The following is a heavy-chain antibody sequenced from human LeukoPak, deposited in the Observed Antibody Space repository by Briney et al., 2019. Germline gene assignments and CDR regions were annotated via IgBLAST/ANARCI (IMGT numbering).Heavy chain of an antibody. Sequence: ASVKDSFKATGYTYTSYDINWVRPARAQGLAWVGWMNPNSANTDYAQKFQGRVTMTRDTSISAAYMELSSPRSDDTAGYYCVRAQSGWLNWFDPWGQGTLVTVSS. D-gene: IGHD6-19*01. CDR2: MNPNSANT. V-gene: IGHV1-8*01. CDR1: GYTYTSYD. CDR3: VRAQSGWLNWFDP. J-gene: IGHJ5*02.